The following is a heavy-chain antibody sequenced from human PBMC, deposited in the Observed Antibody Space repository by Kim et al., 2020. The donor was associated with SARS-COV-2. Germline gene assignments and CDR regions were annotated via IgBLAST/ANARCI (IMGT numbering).Heavy chain of an antibody. V-gene: IGHV4-4*09. J-gene: IGHJ4*02. Sequence: TNHNPSPNTRVTISLDTSKNQFSLKLSSVTAADTAVYYCARYHPEYYFDYWGQGTLVTVSS. CDR2: T. CDR3: ARYHPEYYFDY.